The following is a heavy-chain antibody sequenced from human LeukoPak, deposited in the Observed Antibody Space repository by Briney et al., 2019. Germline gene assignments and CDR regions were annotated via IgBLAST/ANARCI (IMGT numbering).Heavy chain of an antibody. V-gene: IGHV4-30-2*01. D-gene: IGHD2-15*01. J-gene: IGHJ3*02. CDR1: GGSISSGGYS. CDR2: IYHSGST. CDR3: ARGIGYCSGGSCYDAFDI. Sequence: PSETLSLTCAVSGGSISSGGYSWGWIRQPPGKGLEWIGYIYHSGSTYYNPSLKSRVTISVDRSKNQFSLKLSSATAADTAVYYCARGIGYCSGGSCYDAFDIWGQGTMVTVSS.